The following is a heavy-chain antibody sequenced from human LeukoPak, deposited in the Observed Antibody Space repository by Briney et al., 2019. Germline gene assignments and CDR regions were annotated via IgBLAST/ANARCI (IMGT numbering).Heavy chain of an antibody. V-gene: IGHV4-59*10. CDR1: GFTFSNAW. CDR2: IYTSGST. D-gene: IGHD3-22*01. J-gene: IGHJ4*02. CDR3: AITRGTDSSGYYLDY. Sequence: GSLRLSCAASGFTFSNAWMNWVRQAPGKGLEWVGRIYTSGSTNYNPSLKSRVTMSVDTSKNQFSLKLSSVTAADTAVYYCAITRGTDSSGYYLDYWGQGTLVTVSS.